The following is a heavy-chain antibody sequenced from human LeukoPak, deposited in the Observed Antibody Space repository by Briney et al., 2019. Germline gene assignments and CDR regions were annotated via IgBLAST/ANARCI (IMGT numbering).Heavy chain of an antibody. J-gene: IGHJ5*02. CDR2: MNPNSGNT. Sequence: GASVKVSCKASGYTFTSYDINWVRQATGQGLEWMGWMNPNSGNTGYAQKFQGRVTMTRDMSTSTVYMELSSLRSEDTAVYYCARVNQLLKWFDPWGQGTLVTVSS. CDR1: GYTFTSYD. V-gene: IGHV1-8*01. D-gene: IGHD2-2*01. CDR3: ARVNQLLKWFDP.